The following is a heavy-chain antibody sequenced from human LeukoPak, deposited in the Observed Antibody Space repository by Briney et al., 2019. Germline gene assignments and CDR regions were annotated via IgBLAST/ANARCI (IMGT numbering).Heavy chain of an antibody. D-gene: IGHD3-22*01. V-gene: IGHV4-59*01. CDR1: GGSISSYY. Sequence: PSETLSLTCSVSGGSISSYYWSWIRRPPGKGLEWLGYIYYFGSTYYNPSLKSRVTILVDTSKNQSSLRLSSVTAVDTAVYYCARHYHDSSGYYSHYFDNWGQGTLVSVSS. CDR3: ARHYHDSSGYYSHYFDN. J-gene: IGHJ4*02. CDR2: IYYFGST.